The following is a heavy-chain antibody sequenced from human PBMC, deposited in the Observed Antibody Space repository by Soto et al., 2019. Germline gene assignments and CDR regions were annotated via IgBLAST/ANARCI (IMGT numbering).Heavy chain of an antibody. J-gene: IGHJ4*02. Sequence: EVQLVESGGGFVQPSRSLGLSCAASGFTVSTNYMTWVRQAPGKGLEWVSVIYSGGGTYYADSVKGRFTISRDSAKNTVYLQMTNLRADDTAVYYCAREGNEQIAYWGQGTLVTVFS. CDR3: AREGNEQIAY. V-gene: IGHV3-66*01. CDR1: GFTVSTNY. CDR2: IYSGGGT. D-gene: IGHD1-1*01.